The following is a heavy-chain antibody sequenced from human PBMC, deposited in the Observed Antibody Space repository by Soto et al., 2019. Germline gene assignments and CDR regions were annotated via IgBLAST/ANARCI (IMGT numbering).Heavy chain of an antibody. J-gene: IGHJ4*02. CDR1: GFTFTNAW. CDR3: ITQLRWSGEFSSTDY. CDR2: IKSKTDGGTT. Sequence: EAQLVESGGGLVEPGGSLRLSCTASGFTFTNAWMSWVRQAPGKGLEWVGRIKSKTDGGTTDYAAPVKGRFTISRDDSKNTLYLQMNSLKTEDTAVYHCITQLRWSGEFSSTDYWGQGTLLTVSS. V-gene: IGHV3-15*01. D-gene: IGHD3-10*01.